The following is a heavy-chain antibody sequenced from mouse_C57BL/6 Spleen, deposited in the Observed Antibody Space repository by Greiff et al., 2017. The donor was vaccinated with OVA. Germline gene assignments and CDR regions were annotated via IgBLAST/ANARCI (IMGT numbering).Heavy chain of an antibody. CDR3: ARSGNYDY. D-gene: IGHD2-1*01. J-gene: IGHJ2*01. Sequence: VKVVESGAELVKPGASVKISCKASGYAFSSYWMNWVKQRPGKGLEWIGQIYPGDGDTNYNGKFKGKATLTADKSSSTAYMQLSSLTSEDSAVYFCARSGNYDYWGQGTTLTVSS. V-gene: IGHV1-80*01. CDR1: GYAFSSYW. CDR2: IYPGDGDT.